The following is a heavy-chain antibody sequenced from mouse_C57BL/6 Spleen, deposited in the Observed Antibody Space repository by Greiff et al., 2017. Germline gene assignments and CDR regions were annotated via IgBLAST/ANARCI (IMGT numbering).Heavy chain of an antibody. D-gene: IGHD1-2*01. J-gene: IGHJ1*03. Sequence: VQLQQPGAELVKPGASVKVSCKASGYTFTSYWMPWVKQRPGQGLAWIGRLHPSDSDTNYNQKFKGKATLTVDKSSSTAYMQLSSLTSEDSAVYYCARPLFRLWYCEVWGTGTTVTVSS. CDR1: GYTFTSYW. CDR2: LHPSDSDT. CDR3: ARPLFRLWYCEV. V-gene: IGHV1-74*01.